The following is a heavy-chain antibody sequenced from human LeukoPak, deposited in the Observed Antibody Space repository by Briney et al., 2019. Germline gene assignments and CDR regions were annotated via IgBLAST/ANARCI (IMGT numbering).Heavy chain of an antibody. CDR1: GFTFSSYG. J-gene: IGHJ6*02. Sequence: GGSLRLSCAASGFTFSSYGMHWVRQAPGKGLEWVAFIRYDGSNKYYADSVKGRFTISRDNSKNTLYLQMNSLRAEDTAVYYCAKDPRNYYDSSGYYYAPYYYYGMDVWGQGTTVTVSS. D-gene: IGHD3-22*01. CDR3: AKDPRNYYDSSGYYYAPYYYYGMDV. V-gene: IGHV3-30*02. CDR2: IRYDGSNK.